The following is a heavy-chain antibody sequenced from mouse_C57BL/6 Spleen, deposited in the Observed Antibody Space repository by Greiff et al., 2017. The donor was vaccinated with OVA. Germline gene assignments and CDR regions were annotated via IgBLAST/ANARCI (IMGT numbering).Heavy chain of an antibody. CDR1: GYSITSGYY. V-gene: IGHV3-6*01. Sequence: EVQLVESGPGLVKPSQSLSLTCSVTGYSITSGYYWNWIRQFPGNKLEWMGYISYDGSNNYNPSLKNRISITRDTSKNQFFLKLNSVTTEDTATYYCARVPIYYYGSSYDYAMDYWGQGTSVTVSS. J-gene: IGHJ4*01. CDR3: ARVPIYYYGSSYDYAMDY. D-gene: IGHD1-1*01. CDR2: ISYDGSN.